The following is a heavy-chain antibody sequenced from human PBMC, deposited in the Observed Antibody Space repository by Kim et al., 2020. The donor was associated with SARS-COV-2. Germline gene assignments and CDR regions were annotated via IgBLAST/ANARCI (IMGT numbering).Heavy chain of an antibody. CDR2: IRSKAYGGTT. CDR1: GFTFGDYA. D-gene: IGHD3-3*01. J-gene: IGHJ4*02. CDR3: IRNDFWSGYYPDY. Sequence: GGSLRLSCTASGFTFGDYAMSWVRLAPGKGLEWVGFIRSKAYGGTTEYAASVKGRFTISRDDSKSIAYLQMNSLKTEDTAVYYCIRNDFWSGYYPDYWGQGTLVTVSS. V-gene: IGHV3-49*04.